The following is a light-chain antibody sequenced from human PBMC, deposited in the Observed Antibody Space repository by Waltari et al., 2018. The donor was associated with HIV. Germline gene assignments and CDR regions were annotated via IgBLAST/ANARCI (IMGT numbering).Light chain of an antibody. Sequence: QSVLTQPPSASGTPGQRVTISCSGGSSTIDLYHVYWYQQFPGTTPKLLIYRGNQRPPGVPDRFSGSKSGTSASLVISGLRSEDEADYYCAAWDDRLSGLFGGGTKVTVL. J-gene: IGLJ2*01. CDR3: AAWDDRLSGL. CDR1: SSTIDLYH. CDR2: RGN. V-gene: IGLV1-47*01.